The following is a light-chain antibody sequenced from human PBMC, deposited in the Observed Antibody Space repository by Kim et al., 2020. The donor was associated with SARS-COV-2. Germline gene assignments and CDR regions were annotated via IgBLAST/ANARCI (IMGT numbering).Light chain of an antibody. J-gene: IGLJ2*01. CDR1: SSDVGGYNL. Sequence: GSPGQSITLACTGTSSDVGGYNLVSWYQQHPGKAPELLIYEVSKRPSGVASRFSGSKSGNTTSLTISWLQAEDEADFYCCSYVVFGGGAQLTVL. V-gene: IGLV2-23*02. CDR3: CSYVV. CDR2: EVS.